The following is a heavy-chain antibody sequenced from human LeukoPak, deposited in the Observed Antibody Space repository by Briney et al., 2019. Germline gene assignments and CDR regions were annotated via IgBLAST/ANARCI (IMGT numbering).Heavy chain of an antibody. CDR1: GFSVSSNY. V-gene: IGHV3-53*01. CDR2: IHSGVNT. CDR3: TTRLRNHFDY. D-gene: IGHD5-12*01. Sequence: GGSLRLSCAASGFSVSSNYMSWVRQAPGKGLEWVSFIHSGVNTYYADSVKGRFTISRDNPKNTVYLQMNSLRAEDTALYYCTTRLRNHFDYWGQGTQVTVSS. J-gene: IGHJ4*02.